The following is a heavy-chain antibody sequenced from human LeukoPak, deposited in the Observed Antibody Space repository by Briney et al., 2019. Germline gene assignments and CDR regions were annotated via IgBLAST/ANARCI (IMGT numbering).Heavy chain of an antibody. V-gene: IGHV3-23*01. Sequence: GGSLRLSCAASGFTFGNYAMNWVRQAPGKGLEWVSAISTSGGSTYYADSVKGRFTISRDNSKNTLYLQMNSLRAEDTAVYYCARGYCSDGTCLGDDIWGQGTMVTVSS. CDR1: GFTFGNYA. J-gene: IGHJ3*02. CDR3: ARGYCSDGTCLGDDI. D-gene: IGHD2-15*01. CDR2: ISTSGGST.